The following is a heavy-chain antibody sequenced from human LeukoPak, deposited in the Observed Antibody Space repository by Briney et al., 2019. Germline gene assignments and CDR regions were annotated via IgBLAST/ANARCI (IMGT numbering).Heavy chain of an antibody. D-gene: IGHD5-18*01. J-gene: IGHJ5*02. CDR2: IIPILGIA. CDR3: ARGYSYGYGWFDP. Sequence: ASVKVSCKASGGTFSSYAISWVRQAPGQGLEWMGRIIPILGIANYAQKFQGRVTITADKSTSTAYMELSSLRSEDTAVYYCARGYSYGYGWFDPWGQGTLVTVSS. CDR1: GGTFSSYA. V-gene: IGHV1-69*04.